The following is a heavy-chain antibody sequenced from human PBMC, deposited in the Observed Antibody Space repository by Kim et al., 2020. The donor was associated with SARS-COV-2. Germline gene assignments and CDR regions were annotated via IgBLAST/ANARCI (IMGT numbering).Heavy chain of an antibody. CDR2: ISYDGSNK. D-gene: IGHD1-1*01. J-gene: IGHJ6*02. V-gene: IGHV3-30*18. CDR3: AKDLMYRGYFFGMYV. Sequence: GGSLRLSCVASGFTFSGCGMHWVRQAPGKGLEWVAVISYDGSNKYYADSVKGRFTISRDNSKNTLYLQMNSLRAEDTAVYHCAKDLMYRGYFFGMYVWC. CDR1: GFTFSGCG.